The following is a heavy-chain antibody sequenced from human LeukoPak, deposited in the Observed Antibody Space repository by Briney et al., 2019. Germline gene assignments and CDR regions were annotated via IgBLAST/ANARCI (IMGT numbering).Heavy chain of an antibody. CDR1: GFTFSSYA. D-gene: IGHD4-11*01. CDR3: AKRLPTGAGGGFQH. V-gene: IGHV3-23*01. Sequence: GSLRPSCAASGFTFSSYAMSWVRQAPGKGLEWVSAISGSGGDTYYAGSVKGRVTISRDNSKSTLYLQMNSLRAEDTAVYYCAKRLPTGAGGGFQHWGQGALVTVSS. J-gene: IGHJ1*01. CDR2: ISGSGGDT.